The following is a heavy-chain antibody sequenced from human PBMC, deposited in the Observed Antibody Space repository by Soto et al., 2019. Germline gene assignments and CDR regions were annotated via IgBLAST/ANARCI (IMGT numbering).Heavy chain of an antibody. Sequence: EVPLVESGGGLVQPGESLRLSCAASGFTFSNSWMNWVRQAPGKGLEGVGNIKQDGSEKYYVDSVKGRFTISRDNAKNSVFLQMNSLRAEDTAVYYCGGGPYDSAYWGQGTLVTVSS. CDR1: GFTFSNSW. CDR3: GGGPYDSAY. D-gene: IGHD3-10*01. V-gene: IGHV3-7*02. J-gene: IGHJ4*02. CDR2: IKQDGSEK.